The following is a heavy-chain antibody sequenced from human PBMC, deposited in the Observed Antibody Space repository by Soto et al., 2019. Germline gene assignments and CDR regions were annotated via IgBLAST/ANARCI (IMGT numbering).Heavy chain of an antibody. D-gene: IGHD5-18*01. CDR3: AKVGSYGYGSNSDVEY. J-gene: IGHJ4*02. CDR2: ISYDGSDH. CDR1: GFTFRNYG. V-gene: IGHV3-30*18. Sequence: QVLLVESGGGVVQPGSSLRLSCAVSGFTFRNYGMHWVRQAPGKGLEWVALISYDGSDHYYGESVKGRFNISRDSSKNTLYLDVRSLRLEDTAVYYCAKVGSYGYGSNSDVEYWGQGTMVTVSP.